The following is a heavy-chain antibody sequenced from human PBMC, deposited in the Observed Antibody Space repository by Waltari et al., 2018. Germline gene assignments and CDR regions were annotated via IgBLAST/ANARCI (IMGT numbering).Heavy chain of an antibody. J-gene: IGHJ4*02. CDR1: GYSFTSYW. Sequence: EVQLVQSGAEVKKPGESLKISCKGSGYSFTSYWIGWVRQMPGKGLEWLGIIYPGDSDTSYSPSFQGQVTISADKSISTAYLQWSSLKASDTAMYYCARRPKYCSSTSCYSYYFDYWGQGTLVTVSS. CDR2: IYPGDSDT. V-gene: IGHV5-51*01. CDR3: ARRPKYCSSTSCYSYYFDY. D-gene: IGHD2-2*01.